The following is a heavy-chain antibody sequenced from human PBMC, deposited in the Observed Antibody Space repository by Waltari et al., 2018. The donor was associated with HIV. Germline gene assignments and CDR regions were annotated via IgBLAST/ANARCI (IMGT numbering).Heavy chain of an antibody. CDR1: GSIFNRYS. J-gene: IGHJ5*02. Sequence: EVQLVESGGGPVKPGESLRLSCVTSGSIFNRYSMNWVRQAPGKGPEWVSSISSSGNFKHYADSVKGRFTISRDNAENSLYLQMNGLRAEDTAIYYCARDSRGSTWSLNWFDPWGQGTLVTVSS. V-gene: IGHV3-21*02. D-gene: IGHD6-6*01. CDR3: ARDSRGSTWSLNWFDP. CDR2: ISSSGNFK.